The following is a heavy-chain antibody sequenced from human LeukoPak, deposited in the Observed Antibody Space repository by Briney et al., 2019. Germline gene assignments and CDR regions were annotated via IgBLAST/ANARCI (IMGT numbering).Heavy chain of an antibody. CDR3: ARVSSVTMQKGYAFDI. CDR1: GYSFTSYW. Sequence: GESLKISCKGSGYSFTSYWIGWVRQMPGKGLEWMGIIYPGDSDTRYSPSFQGQVTISADKSISTAHLQWSSLKASDTAMYYCARVSSVTMQKGYAFDIWGQGTMVTVSS. V-gene: IGHV5-51*01. CDR2: IYPGDSDT. D-gene: IGHD4-17*01. J-gene: IGHJ3*02.